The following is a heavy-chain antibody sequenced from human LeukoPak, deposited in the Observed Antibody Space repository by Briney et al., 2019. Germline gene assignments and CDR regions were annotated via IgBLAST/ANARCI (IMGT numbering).Heavy chain of an antibody. D-gene: IGHD3-22*01. J-gene: IGHJ2*01. Sequence: PSETLSLTCTVSGDSITSEYFWGWLRQTPGKGLEWFGSMFHSGRAYYSPSLRSRVTISVDTSNNQFSLELNSVTAADTAVYYCARTDRNWYFDLWGRGTLVTVSP. CDR1: GDSITSEYF. CDR3: ARTDRNWYFDL. V-gene: IGHV4-38-2*02. CDR2: MFHSGRA.